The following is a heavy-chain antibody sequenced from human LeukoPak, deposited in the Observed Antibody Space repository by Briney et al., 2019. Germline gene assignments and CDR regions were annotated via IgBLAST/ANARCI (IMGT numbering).Heavy chain of an antibody. Sequence: SETLSLTCTVSGGSISNYYWNWIRQPPGKGPEWIAYISYIGTTNYNPSLKGRVTISEDTSKNQFSLTLSSVTAADTAVYYCASFSFGRNWFDPWGQGTLVTVSS. D-gene: IGHD5-18*01. CDR1: GGSISNYY. CDR3: ASFSFGRNWFDP. CDR2: ISYIGTT. V-gene: IGHV4-59*08. J-gene: IGHJ5*02.